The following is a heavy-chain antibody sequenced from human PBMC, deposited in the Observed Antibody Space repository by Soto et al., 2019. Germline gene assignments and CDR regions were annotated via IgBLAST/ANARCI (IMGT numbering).Heavy chain of an antibody. D-gene: IGHD4-17*01. Sequence: QVQLQESGPGLVKPSQTLSLTCTVSGGSISSGGYYWSWIRQHPGKGLEWIGYIYYSGSTYSNPSLQRRVTISVDTSKNHFSLKLSSVTAADPAVYYCARASTVTTYLVAYYYYYGMEVWGQGTTVTVSS. V-gene: IGHV4-31*03. CDR1: GGSISSGGYY. CDR2: IYYSGST. CDR3: ARASTVTTYLVAYYYYYGMEV. J-gene: IGHJ6*02.